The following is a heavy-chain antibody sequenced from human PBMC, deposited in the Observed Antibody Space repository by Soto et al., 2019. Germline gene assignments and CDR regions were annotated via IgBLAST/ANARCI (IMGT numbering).Heavy chain of an antibody. CDR3: ARSPGITGTRASQYAMDV. J-gene: IGHJ6*02. CDR1: GDTFSTFA. Sequence: SVKVSCKASGDTFSTFAISWVRQAPGQGLEWMGGIIPIFGTPDYAQHFPGRVTISADESTKTAYLELSSLRPEDTAVYYCARSPGITGTRASQYAMDVWGQGSTVTVSS. V-gene: IGHV1-69*13. D-gene: IGHD1-20*01. CDR2: IIPIFGTP.